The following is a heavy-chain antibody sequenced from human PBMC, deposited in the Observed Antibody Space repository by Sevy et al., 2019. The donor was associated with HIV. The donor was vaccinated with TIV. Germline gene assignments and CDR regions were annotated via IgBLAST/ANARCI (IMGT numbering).Heavy chain of an antibody. V-gene: IGHV5-51*01. CDR2: IYPTDSHI. Sequence: GESLKISCKGSGYNFSGYWVGWVRQMPGKGLEWMGIIYPTDSHIIYSPSLQGQVTISVDKSITTAYLQWRSLKTSDXXXXXXXXXXXXXXXXXFYPFDFWGQGTLVTVSS. CDR3: XXXXXXXXXXXFYPFDF. J-gene: IGHJ4*02. CDR1: GYNFSGYW. D-gene: IGHD3-16*02.